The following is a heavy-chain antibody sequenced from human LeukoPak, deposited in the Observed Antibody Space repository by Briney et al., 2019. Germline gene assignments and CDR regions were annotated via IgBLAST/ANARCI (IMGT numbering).Heavy chain of an antibody. CDR1: GFAFSTYW. CDR2: INHDGSDK. Sequence: GGSLRLSCAASGFAFSTYWMTWVRRAPGKGLEWVAHINHDGSDKYYVRSVKGRFTISRDNGKNSLYLQMNSLRAEDTAVYYCARLRVTGYGPDNWGQGTLVTVSS. CDR3: ARLRVTGYGPDN. V-gene: IGHV3-7*01. J-gene: IGHJ4*02. D-gene: IGHD5-12*01.